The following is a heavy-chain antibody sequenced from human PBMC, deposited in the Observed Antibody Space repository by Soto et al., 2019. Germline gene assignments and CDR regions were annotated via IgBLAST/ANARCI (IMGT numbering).Heavy chain of an antibody. J-gene: IGHJ4*02. CDR1: GYTFANYG. CDR3: ARDPSQGVYYFDY. Sequence: ASVKVSCKASGYTFANYGISWVRQAPGQGLEWMGWISAYNGNTKYAQKLQGRVTMTTDTSTSTAYMEMRSLRSDDTAVYYCARDPSQGVYYFDYWGQGTLVTVSS. V-gene: IGHV1-18*01. CDR2: ISAYNGNT. D-gene: IGHD3-10*01.